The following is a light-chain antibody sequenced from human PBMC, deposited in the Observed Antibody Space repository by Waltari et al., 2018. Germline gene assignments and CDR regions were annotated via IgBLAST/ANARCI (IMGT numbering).Light chain of an antibody. CDR1: QTITGSW. CDR3: QQYDGSVVT. CDR2: GAS. J-gene: IGKJ4*01. Sequence: EIVLTQSPGTLSVSPGERVTVSCRASQTITGSWLTWYHQKPGQAPRLHIYGASNRAPGIPERFSGSGSGTDFTLTISRLEPEDSAVYYCQQYDGSVVTFGGGTKVEIK. V-gene: IGKV3-20*01.